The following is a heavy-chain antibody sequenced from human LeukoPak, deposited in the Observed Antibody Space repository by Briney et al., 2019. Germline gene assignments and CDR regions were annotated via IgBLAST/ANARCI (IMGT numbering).Heavy chain of an antibody. CDR1: GFTFSSYA. D-gene: IGHD3-22*01. Sequence: GGSLRLSCAASGFTFSSYAMSWVRQAPGKGLEWVSAISGSGGSTYYADSVKGRFTISRDNSKNTLYLQMNSLRAEDTAVYYCARETGHYVSSGYPNGWFDPWGQGTLVTVSS. CDR3: ARETGHYVSSGYPNGWFDP. CDR2: ISGSGGST. V-gene: IGHV3-23*01. J-gene: IGHJ5*02.